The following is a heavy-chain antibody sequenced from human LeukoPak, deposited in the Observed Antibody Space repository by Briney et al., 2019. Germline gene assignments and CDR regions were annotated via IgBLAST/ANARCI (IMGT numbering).Heavy chain of an antibody. CDR3: AMTVWFGELSFDY. J-gene: IGHJ4*02. D-gene: IGHD3-10*01. V-gene: IGHV3-48*04. CDR1: GFTFSSYS. Sequence: HPGGSLRLSCAASGFTFSSYSMNWVRQAPGKGLEWVSYISSSSSTIYYADSVKGRFTISRDNAKNSLYLQMNSLRAEDTAVYYCAMTVWFGELSFDYWGQGTLVTVSS. CDR2: ISSSSSTI.